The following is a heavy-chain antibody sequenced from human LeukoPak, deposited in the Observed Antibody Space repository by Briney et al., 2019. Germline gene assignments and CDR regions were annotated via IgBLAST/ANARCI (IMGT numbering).Heavy chain of an antibody. J-gene: IGHJ4*02. CDR2: ISSGSTYT. CDR1: GFTFSDYY. V-gene: IGHV3-11*06. D-gene: IGHD6-19*01. CDR3: ARDLSSLAPSFDN. Sequence: GGSLRLSCAASGFTFSDYYMSWIRQAPGKGLEWVSYISSGSTYTNYADSVKGRFTISRDNAKNSLYLQMNSLRAEDTAVYYCARDLSSLAPSFDNWGQGTLVTVSS.